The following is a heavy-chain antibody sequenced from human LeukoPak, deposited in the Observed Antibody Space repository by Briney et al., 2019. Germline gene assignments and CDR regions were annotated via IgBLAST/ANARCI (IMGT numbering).Heavy chain of an antibody. CDR3: AKAEGPLAGTGGNLDY. Sequence: PGGSLRLSCAASGFTFSSYAMSWVRQAPGKGLEWVSAISGSGGSTYYADSVKGRFTISRDNSKNTLYLQMNSLRAEDTAVYYCAKAEGPLAGTGGNLDYWGQGTLVTVSS. V-gene: IGHV3-23*01. CDR2: ISGSGGST. D-gene: IGHD6-19*01. CDR1: GFTFSSYA. J-gene: IGHJ4*02.